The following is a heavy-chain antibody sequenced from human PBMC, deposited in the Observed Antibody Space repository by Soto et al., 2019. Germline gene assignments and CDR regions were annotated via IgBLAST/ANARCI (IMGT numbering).Heavy chain of an antibody. CDR3: TRGKGTWNYVAWFDP. D-gene: IGHD1-7*01. CDR1: GFTFGDYA. J-gene: IGHJ5*02. Sequence: PGGSLRLSCTASGFTFGDYAMSWFRQAPGKGLEWVGFIRSKAYGGTTEYAASVKGRFTISRDDSKSIAYLQMNSLKTEDTAVYYCTRGKGTWNYVAWFDPWGQGTLVTVSS. CDR2: IRSKAYGGTT. V-gene: IGHV3-49*03.